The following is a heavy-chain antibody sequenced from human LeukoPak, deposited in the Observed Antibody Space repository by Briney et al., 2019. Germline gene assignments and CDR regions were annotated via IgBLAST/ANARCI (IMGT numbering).Heavy chain of an antibody. CDR1: GGSISSYY. CDR2: IYYSGST. Sequence: SSETLSLTCTVSGGSISSYYWSWIRQPPGKGLEWIGYIYYSGSTSYNPSLKSRVTISVDTSKKQFSLKLSSVTAADTAFYYCARYIVSYPHDAFDIWGQGTMVTVSS. D-gene: IGHD1-26*01. V-gene: IGHV4-59*01. CDR3: ARYIVSYPHDAFDI. J-gene: IGHJ3*02.